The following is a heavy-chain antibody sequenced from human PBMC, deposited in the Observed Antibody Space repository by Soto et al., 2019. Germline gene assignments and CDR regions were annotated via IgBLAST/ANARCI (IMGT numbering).Heavy chain of an antibody. J-gene: IGHJ6*01. V-gene: IGHV4-38-2*01. Sequence: SETLSLTCAVSGYSISSGNYWAWIRQPPGRGLEWIGSLYHIGSTHYNTSLKSRVTISVDTSKNHFSLELSSVTAADTAIYYCRSSTSCYDESCVDVWGKGPWSPSPQ. D-gene: IGHD2-2*01. CDR3: RSSTSCYDESCVDV. CDR2: LYHIGST. CDR1: GYSISSGNY.